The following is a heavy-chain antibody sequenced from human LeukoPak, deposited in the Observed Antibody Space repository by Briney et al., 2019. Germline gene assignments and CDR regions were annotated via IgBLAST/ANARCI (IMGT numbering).Heavy chain of an antibody. J-gene: IGHJ6*03. CDR2: IYYSGST. CDR3: AGQIRITIFGVVTQFMDV. Sequence: PSETLSLTCTVSGGSISSYYWSWIRQPPGKGLEWIGYIYYSGSTNYNPSLKSRVTISVDTSKNQFSLKLSSVTAADTAVYYCAGQIRITIFGVVTQFMDVWGKGTTVTVSS. CDR1: GGSISSYY. V-gene: IGHV4-59*01. D-gene: IGHD3-3*01.